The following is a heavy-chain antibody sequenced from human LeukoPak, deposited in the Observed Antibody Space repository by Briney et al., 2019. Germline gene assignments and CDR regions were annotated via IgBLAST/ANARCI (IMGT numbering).Heavy chain of an antibody. D-gene: IGHD3-10*01. J-gene: IGHJ4*02. CDR2: ISYDGSNK. V-gene: IGHV3-30*04. CDR1: GFTFSSYA. CDR3: ARGATYYYGSGSSQFDY. Sequence: GGSLRLSCAASGFTFSSYAMHWVRQAPGKGLEWVAVISYDGSNKYYADSVKGRFTISRDNSKNTLYLQMNSLGAEDTAVYYCARGATYYYGSGSSQFDYWGQGTLVTVSS.